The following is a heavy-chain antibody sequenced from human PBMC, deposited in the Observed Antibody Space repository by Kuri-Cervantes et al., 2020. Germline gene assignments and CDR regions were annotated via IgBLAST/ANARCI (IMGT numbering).Heavy chain of an antibody. V-gene: IGHV4-39*02. Sequence: SETLSLTCTVSGGSISSSSYYWGWIRQPPGKGLEWIGSIYYSGSTYYNPSLKSRVTISVDTSKNQFSLKLSSVTAADTAVYYCARDLPAPHIVVVPAADQKYYYYYGMDVWGQGTTVTVSS. CDR3: ARDLPAPHIVVVPAADQKYYYYYGMDV. CDR1: GGSISSSSYY. CDR2: IYYSGST. J-gene: IGHJ6*02. D-gene: IGHD2-2*01.